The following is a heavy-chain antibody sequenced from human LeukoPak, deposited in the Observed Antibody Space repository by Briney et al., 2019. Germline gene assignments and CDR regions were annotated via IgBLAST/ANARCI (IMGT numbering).Heavy chain of an antibody. CDR1: GXTFSSYE. V-gene: IGHV3-48*03. CDR3: AREDYYDSSGYQNDAFDI. J-gene: IGHJ3*02. Sequence: GGSLRLSCAASGXTFSSYEMNWVRQAPGKGLEWVSYISSSGSTIYYADSVKGRFTISRDNAKNSLYLQMNSLRAEDTAVYYCAREDYYDSSGYQNDAFDIWGQGTMVTVSS. CDR2: ISSSGSTI. D-gene: IGHD3-22*01.